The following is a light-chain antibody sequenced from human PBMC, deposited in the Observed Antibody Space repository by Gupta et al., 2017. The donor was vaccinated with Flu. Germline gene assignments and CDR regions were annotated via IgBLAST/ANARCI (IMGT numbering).Light chain of an antibody. Sequence: GATLSCRASQSVSSSYLAWYQQKPGQAPRLLIYGASSRATGIPDRFSGSGSGTDFTLTISRLEPEDFAVYYCHQYGTSPAPFGPGTKVDIK. J-gene: IGKJ3*01. CDR2: GAS. CDR1: QSVSSSY. V-gene: IGKV3-20*01. CDR3: HQYGTSPAP.